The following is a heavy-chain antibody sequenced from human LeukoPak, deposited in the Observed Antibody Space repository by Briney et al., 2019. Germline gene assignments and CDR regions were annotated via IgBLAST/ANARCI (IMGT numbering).Heavy chain of an antibody. CDR2: ISGSGGST. J-gene: IGHJ5*02. V-gene: IGHV3-23*01. CDR1: GFTFSSYA. D-gene: IGHD3-22*01. Sequence: GGSLRLSCAASGFTFSSYAMSWVRQAPGKGLEWVSAISGSGGSTYYADSVKGRFTISRDNSKNTLYLQMNSLRAEDTAVYYCAKDSASGYYXEXWFDXWGQGTLVTV. CDR3: AKDSASGYYXEXWFDX.